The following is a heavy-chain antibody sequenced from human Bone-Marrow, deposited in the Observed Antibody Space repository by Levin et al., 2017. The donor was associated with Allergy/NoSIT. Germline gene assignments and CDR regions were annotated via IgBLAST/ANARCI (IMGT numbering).Heavy chain of an antibody. J-gene: IGHJ4*02. V-gene: IGHV3-33*01. CDR2: IWHDGSTE. Sequence: PGESLKISCVASGFTFSDYGMHWVRQAPGKGLEWVAVIWHDGSTEFYGDSVRGRFTISRDNSKNTLFLQMHSLRAEDTAVYYCARRRALYGAYVDYWGQGTLVTVSS. D-gene: IGHD4-17*01. CDR1: GFTFSDYG. CDR3: ARRRALYGAYVDY.